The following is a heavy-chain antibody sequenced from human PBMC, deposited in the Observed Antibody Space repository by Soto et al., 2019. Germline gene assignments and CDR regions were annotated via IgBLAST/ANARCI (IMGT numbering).Heavy chain of an antibody. CDR3: ARRITMVRGVIDAFDI. D-gene: IGHD3-10*01. V-gene: IGHV5-51*01. J-gene: IGHJ3*02. Sequence: GESLKISCKGSGYSFTSYWIGWVRQMPGKGLEWMGIIYPGDSDTRYSPSFQGQVTISADKSISTAYLQWSSLKASDTAMYYCARRITMVRGVIDAFDIWGQGTMVTVSS. CDR1: GYSFTSYW. CDR2: IYPGDSDT.